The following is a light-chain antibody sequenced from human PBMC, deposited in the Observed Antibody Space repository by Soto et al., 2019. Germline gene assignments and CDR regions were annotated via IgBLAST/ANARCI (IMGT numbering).Light chain of an antibody. Sequence: DIQMTQSPSSLSASVGDRVTITCQASQDISNYLNWYQQKPGKAPDLLIYGASRLQIGVPSRFTGSGSETDFTLTISSLQPEDFATYFCQQSFSFPPTFGQGTRL. CDR2: GAS. J-gene: IGKJ5*01. CDR1: QDISNY. V-gene: IGKV1-39*01. CDR3: QQSFSFPPT.